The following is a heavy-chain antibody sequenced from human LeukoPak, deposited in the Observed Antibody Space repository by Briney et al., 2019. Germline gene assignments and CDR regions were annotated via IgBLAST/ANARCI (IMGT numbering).Heavy chain of an antibody. CDR1: GFTFSSYA. CDR3: AKDRTATFGGVIVIQDY. V-gene: IGHV3-23*01. J-gene: IGHJ4*02. Sequence: GGSLRLSCVGSGFTFSSYAMSWVRQAPGKGLEWVSTISSSGGSTHYGDSVKGRFTISRDNSKNTLYLQMNSLRAEDTAVYYCAKDRTATFGGVIVIQDYWGQGSVVTVSS. D-gene: IGHD3-16*02. CDR2: ISSSGGST.